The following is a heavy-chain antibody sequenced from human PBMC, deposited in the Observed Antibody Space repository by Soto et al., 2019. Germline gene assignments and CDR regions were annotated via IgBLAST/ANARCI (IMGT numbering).Heavy chain of an antibody. CDR3: ARDFCPVPTCYDL. Sequence: GGYLRLSCVASGFTFSNYGMHWVRQAPGKGLEWVAGIDYNELNQYHIDPVKGRFTISRDQSKNTLYLQMNSLGAEDTAVYYCARDFCPVPTCYDLWGQGVLVTVSS. J-gene: IGHJ4*02. D-gene: IGHD2-2*01. V-gene: IGHV3-33*01. CDR1: GFTFSNYG. CDR2: IDYNELNQ.